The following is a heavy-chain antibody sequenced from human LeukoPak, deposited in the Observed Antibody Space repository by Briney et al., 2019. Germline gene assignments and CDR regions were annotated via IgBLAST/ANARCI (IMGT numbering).Heavy chain of an antibody. Sequence: ASVKVSCKAFGYTFTSYYLHWVRQAPGQGLEWMGIINPSDGSTTYAQRFQGRVTMTRDMSTSTVYMELSRLRSDDTAVYYCARWAYDSSGYYHDYWGQGTLVTVSS. CDR2: INPSDGST. CDR3: ARWAYDSSGYYHDY. V-gene: IGHV1-46*01. D-gene: IGHD3-22*01. CDR1: GYTFTSYY. J-gene: IGHJ4*02.